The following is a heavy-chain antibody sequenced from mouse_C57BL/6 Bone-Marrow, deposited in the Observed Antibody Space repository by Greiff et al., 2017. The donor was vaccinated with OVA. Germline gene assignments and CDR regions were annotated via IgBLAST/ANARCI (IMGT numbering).Heavy chain of an antibody. V-gene: IGHV1-75*01. Sequence: VKLQQSGPELVKPGASVKISCKASGYTFTDYYINWVKQRPGQGLEWIGWIFPGSGSTYYNEKFKGKATLTVDKSSSTAYMLLSSLTSEDSAVYFCARRDYYYGSSWYFDVWGTGTTVTVSS. D-gene: IGHD1-1*01. CDR3: ARRDYYYGSSWYFDV. J-gene: IGHJ1*03. CDR2: IFPGSGST. CDR1: GYTFTDYY.